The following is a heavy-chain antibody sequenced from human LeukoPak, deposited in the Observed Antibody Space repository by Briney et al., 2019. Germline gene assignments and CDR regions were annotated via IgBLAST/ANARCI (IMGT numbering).Heavy chain of an antibody. CDR2: TSAYNGNT. CDR1: GYTSTSYG. D-gene: IGHD3-3*01. V-gene: IGHV1-18*01. J-gene: IGHJ6*03. Sequence: GASVKVSCKASGYTSTSYGISWVRQAPGQGLEWMGWTSAYNGNTNYAQKLQGRVTMTTDTSTSTAYMELRSLRSDDTAVYYCARNYDFWSGYYWISGDYYYYYMDVWGKGTTVTVSS. CDR3: ARNYDFWSGYYWISGDYYYYYMDV.